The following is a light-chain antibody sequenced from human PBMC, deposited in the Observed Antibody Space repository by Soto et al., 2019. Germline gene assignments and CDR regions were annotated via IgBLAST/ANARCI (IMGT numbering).Light chain of an antibody. CDR2: AAS. Sequence: DIQMTQSPSSLSASVGDRVTITCRASQGISNYLAWYQQKPGKVPKLLIYAASTLQSGVPSRFSGSGSGTDFTLTNSSLQPEDVATYYCQNYNSAPFTFGGGTKVEIK. V-gene: IGKV1-27*01. CDR1: QGISNY. CDR3: QNYNSAPFT. J-gene: IGKJ4*01.